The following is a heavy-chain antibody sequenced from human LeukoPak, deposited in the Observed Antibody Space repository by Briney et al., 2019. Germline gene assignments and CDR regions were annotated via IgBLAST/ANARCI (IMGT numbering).Heavy chain of an antibody. CDR1: GGSISSYY. CDR2: IYYSGST. CDR3: SRTWRQYYYYGMDV. J-gene: IGHJ6*02. V-gene: IGHV4-59*08. Sequence: PSETLSLTCTVSGGSISSYYWSWLRQPPGQGLEWVGNIYYSGSTNYNPSLKSRVTISVDTSKNQFSLKLSFVTAADTAVYYYSRTWRQYYYYGMDVWGQGTTVTVSS. D-gene: IGHD1-1*01.